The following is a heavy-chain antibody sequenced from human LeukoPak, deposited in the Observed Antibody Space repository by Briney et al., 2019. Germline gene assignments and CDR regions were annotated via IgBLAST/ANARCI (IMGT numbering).Heavy chain of an antibody. J-gene: IGHJ6*03. V-gene: IGHV1-8*02. CDR1: GYTFTGYD. Sequence: ASVKVSCKASGYTFTGYDINWVRQATGQGLEWMGWMSPNSGNTGYAQKFQGRVTMTRNTSISTAYMELSSLRSEDTAVYYCARDWNTISYMDVWGKGTTVTVSS. CDR2: MSPNSGNT. D-gene: IGHD3-3*01. CDR3: ARDWNTISYMDV.